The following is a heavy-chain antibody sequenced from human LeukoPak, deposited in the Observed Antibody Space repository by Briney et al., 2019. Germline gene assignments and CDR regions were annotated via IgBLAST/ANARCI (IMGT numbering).Heavy chain of an antibody. D-gene: IGHD3-9*01. Sequence: PSQTLSLTCTVSGGSITSGGYYWSWIRQYPGKGLEWIGYIFYTGATHYNPSLKSRVFISMDMSKNQFSLILSSVTAADTAVYYCASSRSAYDFLTGYSSDTNWFDPWGQGTLVTVSS. CDR2: IFYTGAT. J-gene: IGHJ5*02. V-gene: IGHV4-31*03. CDR3: ASSRSAYDFLTGYSSDTNWFDP. CDR1: GGSITSGGYY.